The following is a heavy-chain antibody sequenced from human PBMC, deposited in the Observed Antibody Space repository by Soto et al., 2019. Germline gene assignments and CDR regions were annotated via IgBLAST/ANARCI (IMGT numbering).Heavy chain of an antibody. CDR2: IKQDGSEK. CDR3: ARPEKVPAADESYYYYYYMDV. V-gene: IGHV3-7*01. D-gene: IGHD2-2*01. J-gene: IGHJ6*03. CDR1: GFTFSSYW. Sequence: GGSLRLSCGASGFTFSSYWMSWVRQAPGKGLEWVANIKQDGSEKYYVDSVKGRFTISRDNAKNSLYLQMNSLRAEDTAVYYCARPEKVPAADESYYYYYYMDVWGKGTTVTVSS.